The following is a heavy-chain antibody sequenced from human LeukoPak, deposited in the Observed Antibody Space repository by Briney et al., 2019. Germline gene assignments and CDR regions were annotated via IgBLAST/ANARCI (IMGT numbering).Heavy chain of an antibody. CDR1: GFTFRKYW. J-gene: IGHJ4*02. CDR3: AREVFFQFDN. CDR2: IAANGNDK. V-gene: IGHV3-7*03. Sequence: GGSLRLSCAASGFTFRKYWMAWVRQAPGRGLEWVATIAANGNDKDYEDALQGRFTISRDNARDSLSLRIDSLRAEDTAQYYCAREVFFQFDNWGQGALVTVSS.